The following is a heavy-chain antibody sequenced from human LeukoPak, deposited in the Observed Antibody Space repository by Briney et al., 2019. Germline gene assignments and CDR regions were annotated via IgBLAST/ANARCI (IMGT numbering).Heavy chain of an antibody. D-gene: IGHD3-16*01. Sequence: SETLSLTRTVSGGSISSSSYYWGWIRQPPGKGLEWIGSIYYSGSTFYNPSLKSRVTISVDTSKNQFSLKLSSVTAADTAVYYCARLWGGGWYFDLWGRGTLVTVSS. J-gene: IGHJ2*01. CDR3: ARLWGGGWYFDL. V-gene: IGHV4-39*01. CDR1: GGSISSSSYY. CDR2: IYYSGST.